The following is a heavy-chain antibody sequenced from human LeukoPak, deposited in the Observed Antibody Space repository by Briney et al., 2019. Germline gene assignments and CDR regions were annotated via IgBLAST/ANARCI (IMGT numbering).Heavy chain of an antibody. D-gene: IGHD2-2*01. CDR3: AKTQRDCSSTSCSRYFGMDV. V-gene: IGHV3-23*01. CDR2: VSGRGDST. Sequence: GGSLRLSCAASGFTFSSYAISWVRQAPGKGLEWVSAVSGRGDSTYYADSVKGRFTISRDNSKNTLYLQMNSLRAEDTAVYYCAKTQRDCSSTSCSRYFGMDVWGQGTTVTVSS. J-gene: IGHJ6*02. CDR1: GFTFSSYA.